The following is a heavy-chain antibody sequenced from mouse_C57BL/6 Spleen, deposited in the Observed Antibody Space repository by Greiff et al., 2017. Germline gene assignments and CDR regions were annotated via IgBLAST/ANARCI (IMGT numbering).Heavy chain of an antibody. D-gene: IGHD6-1*01. CDR3: ARHDLSEGFAY. CDR2: FYTGSGSR. CDR1: GYTFTEYT. V-gene: IGHV1-62-2*01. Sequence: VTLQESGAELVQPAASVKLSCKASGYTFTEYTIHWVKQSSGQGLEWIGWFYTGSGSRKYNEKFQDKATLTADKSSSTVYMELSRWTSEDSAVDFCARHDLSEGFAYWGQGTLVTVSA. J-gene: IGHJ3*01.